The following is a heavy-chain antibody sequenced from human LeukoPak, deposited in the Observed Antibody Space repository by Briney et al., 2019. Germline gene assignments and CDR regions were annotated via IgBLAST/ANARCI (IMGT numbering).Heavy chain of an antibody. V-gene: IGHV3-23*01. Sequence: PGGSLRLSCAASGFTFSNYVMSWVRQAPGKGLEWFSAITDDGGSTYYADSVEGRFTISRDNSKNTLHLQMNSLRAEDTAVYYCAKGSSSSRPYYFDYWGQGTLVTVSS. D-gene: IGHD2-2*01. J-gene: IGHJ4*02. CDR2: ITDDGGST. CDR1: GFTFSNYV. CDR3: AKGSSSSRPYYFDY.